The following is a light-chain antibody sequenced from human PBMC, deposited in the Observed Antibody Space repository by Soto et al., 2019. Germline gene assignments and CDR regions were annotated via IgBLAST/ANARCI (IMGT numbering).Light chain of an antibody. CDR1: SRDIGGYKY. V-gene: IGLV2-8*01. CDR3: SSYAGNNNYVV. CDR2: EVS. J-gene: IGLJ2*01. Sequence: QSVLTQPPSASGSPGQSVTISCTGTSRDIGGYKYVSWYQQHPGKVPKLIIYEVSERPSGVPDRFSGSRSGNTASLTVSGLQAEDEADYYCSSYAGNNNYVVFGGGTKVTVL.